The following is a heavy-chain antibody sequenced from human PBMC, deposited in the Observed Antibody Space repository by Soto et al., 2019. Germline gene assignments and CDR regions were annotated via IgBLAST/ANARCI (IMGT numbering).Heavy chain of an antibody. V-gene: IGHV1-69*13. Sequence: SVKVSCKASGGTFSSYAISWVRQAPGQGLEWMGGIIPIFGTANYAQKFQGRVTITADESTSTAYMELSSLRSEDTAVYYCALEDRLFTSVVPGGDYSYNNDIDVRGRQSTGTVSS. J-gene: IGHJ6*02. CDR3: ALEDRLFTSVVPGGDYSYNNDIDV. D-gene: IGHD2-21*01. CDR2: IIPIFGTA. CDR1: GGTFSSYA.